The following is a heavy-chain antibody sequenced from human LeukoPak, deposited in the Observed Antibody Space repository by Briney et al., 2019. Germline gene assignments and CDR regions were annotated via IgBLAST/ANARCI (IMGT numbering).Heavy chain of an antibody. Sequence: GGSLRLSCAASGFTFSSYSMNWVRQAPGKGLEWVSYISSSSSTIYYADSVKGRFTISRDNAKNSLYLQMNSLRAEDTAVYYCARDPSQKGGLFDYWGQGTLVTVSS. J-gene: IGHJ4*02. CDR1: GFTFSSYS. V-gene: IGHV3-48*04. D-gene: IGHD3-16*01. CDR3: ARDPSQKGGLFDY. CDR2: ISSSSSTI.